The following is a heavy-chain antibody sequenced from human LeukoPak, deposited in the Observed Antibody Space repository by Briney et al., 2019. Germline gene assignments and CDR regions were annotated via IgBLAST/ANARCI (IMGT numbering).Heavy chain of an antibody. V-gene: IGHV3-30*04. CDR2: ISYDGSNE. CDR1: GFTFSSYV. CDR3: AELGITMIGGV. D-gene: IGHD3-10*02. Sequence: GGSLRLSCAASGFTFSSYVMHWVRQAPGKGLEWVAIISYDGSNEYYADSVKGRFTISRDNAKNSLYLQMNRLRAEDTAVYYCAELGITMIGGVWGKGTTVTISS. J-gene: IGHJ6*04.